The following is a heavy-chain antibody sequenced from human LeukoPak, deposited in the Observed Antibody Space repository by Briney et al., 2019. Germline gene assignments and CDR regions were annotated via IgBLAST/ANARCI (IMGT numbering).Heavy chain of an antibody. CDR1: GGPINNYY. Sequence: PSETLSLTCTVSGGPINNYYWNWIRQPAGKGLEWIGRIWSSGTADYNPSFKSRVTISVDTSKNQFSLKLSSVTAADTAVYYCAGGGSGWPTSVVVEYWGQGTLVTVSS. D-gene: IGHD6-19*01. CDR3: AGGGSGWPTSVVVEY. V-gene: IGHV4-4*07. CDR2: IWSSGTA. J-gene: IGHJ4*02.